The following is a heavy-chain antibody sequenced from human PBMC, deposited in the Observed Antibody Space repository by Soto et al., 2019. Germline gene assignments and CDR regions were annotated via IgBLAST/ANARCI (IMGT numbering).Heavy chain of an antibody. Sequence: SETLSLTCAVSGGPISTSNWWSWVRQPPGKGLEWIGEVYRTGSTNYNPSLESRLTISVDKSKNQFSLKLTSVTAADTAVYYCERVEMATPTRAFDIWGQGTMVTVSS. V-gene: IGHV4-4*02. J-gene: IGHJ3*02. CDR2: VYRTGST. CDR1: GGPISTSNW. D-gene: IGHD5-12*01. CDR3: ERVEMATPTRAFDI.